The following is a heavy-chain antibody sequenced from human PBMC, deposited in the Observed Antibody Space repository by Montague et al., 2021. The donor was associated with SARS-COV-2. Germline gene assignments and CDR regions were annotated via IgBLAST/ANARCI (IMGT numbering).Heavy chain of an antibody. Sequence: SETLSLTCTVSGDSISTSQYYWGWVRQPPGKGLEWIGTIYYSGSTYYNPPLKSRVTISEDTSKNQFSLRLSSVTAADTAVYYCASLNIVARTDYYYGTDVWGRGTTVTVSS. CDR3: ASLNIVARTDYYYGTDV. J-gene: IGHJ6*02. V-gene: IGHV4-39*01. CDR1: GDSISTSQYY. CDR2: IYYSGST. D-gene: IGHD5-12*01.